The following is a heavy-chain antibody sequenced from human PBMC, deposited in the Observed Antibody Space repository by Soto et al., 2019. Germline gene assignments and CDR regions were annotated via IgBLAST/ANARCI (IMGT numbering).Heavy chain of an antibody. V-gene: IGHV3-48*02. CDR3: ARDLNWAFDH. CDR2: ITGSGTTT. J-gene: IGHJ5*02. D-gene: IGHD1-1*01. Sequence: EVQLVESGGGLVQPGGSLRLSCAASGFTFSSYSMNWVRQAPGKGLEWVSYITGSGTTTRYADSVKGRFTLSRDNAKNSLFLDMNSLTDEDTAVYYCARDLNWAFDHWGRGTLVTVSS. CDR1: GFTFSSYS.